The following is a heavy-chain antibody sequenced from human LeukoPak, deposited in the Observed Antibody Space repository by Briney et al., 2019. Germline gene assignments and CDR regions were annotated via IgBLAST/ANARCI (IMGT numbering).Heavy chain of an antibody. J-gene: IGHJ4*02. CDR2: ISWNSGSI. V-gene: IGHV3-9*01. Sequence: GGSLRLSCAASGFTFDDYAMHWVRQAPGKGLEWVSGISWNSGSIGYADSVKGRFTISRDNAKNSLYLQMNSLRAEDTALYYCAKDSFGYYSGLFYFGYWGQGTLVTVSS. CDR3: AKDSFGYYSGLFYFGY. CDR1: GFTFDDYA. D-gene: IGHD2-15*01.